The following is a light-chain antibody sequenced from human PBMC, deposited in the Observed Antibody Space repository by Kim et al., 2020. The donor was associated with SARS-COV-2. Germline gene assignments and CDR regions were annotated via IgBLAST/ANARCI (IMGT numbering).Light chain of an antibody. CDR2: SNN. J-gene: IGLJ2*01. Sequence: GQRVNISCSGRSSNIGSNTVNWYQQLPGTAPKLLIYSNNQRPSGVPDRFSGSKSGTSASLAISGLQSEDEADYYCAAWDDSLNAVVFGGGTQLTVL. CDR1: SSNIGSNT. CDR3: AAWDDSLNAVV. V-gene: IGLV1-44*01.